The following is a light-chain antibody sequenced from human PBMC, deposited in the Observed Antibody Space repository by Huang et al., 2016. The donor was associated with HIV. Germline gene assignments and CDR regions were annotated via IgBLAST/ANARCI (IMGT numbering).Light chain of an antibody. CDR3: QQCYTPPYT. J-gene: IGKJ2*01. Sequence: DIVMTQSPDSLSLSLGERATINCRSSQNILYKSNNKNFLTWYQQKPGQPPKLLIDWASTREYGVPDRFSGSGSATDFNLTISSLQAEDVAVYYCQQCYTPPYTFGRGTKVQIK. CDR2: WAS. V-gene: IGKV4-1*01. CDR1: QNILYKSNNKNF.